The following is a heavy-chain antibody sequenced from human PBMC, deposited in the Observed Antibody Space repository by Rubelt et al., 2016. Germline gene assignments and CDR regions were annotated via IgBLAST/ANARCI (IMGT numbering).Heavy chain of an antibody. V-gene: IGHV1-69*04. J-gene: IGHJ6*04. CDR1: GCTFSSYA. CDR2: IIPLLGIA. Sequence: QFQLVQSGAEVKKPGSSVKVSCKASGCTFSSYAIIWVRQAPGQGLEWMGRIIPLLGIANYAQKFQVRVTITADKSTSTAYMGMSRLRDEETGVYCCGRPLKGYYYGMDVWGKGTTVTVSS. CDR3: GRPLKGYYYGMDV.